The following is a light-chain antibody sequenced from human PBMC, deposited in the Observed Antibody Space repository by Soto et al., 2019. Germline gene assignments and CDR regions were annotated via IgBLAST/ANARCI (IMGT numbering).Light chain of an antibody. CDR1: RSVVGGDSY. V-gene: IGLV2-8*01. CDR2: EVS. J-gene: IGLJ1*01. Sequence: VLTRPTSAAGPPGQSVTISFTGTRSVVGGDSYVSLYQQHPGKAPKLMIYEVSKRPSGVPDRFSGSKSGNTASLTVSGLHSEDEADYYCSSYAGSNNYVFGTGTKVTVL. CDR3: SSYAGSNNYV.